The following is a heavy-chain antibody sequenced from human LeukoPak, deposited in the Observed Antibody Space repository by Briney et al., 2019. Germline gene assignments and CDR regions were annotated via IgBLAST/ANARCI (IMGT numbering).Heavy chain of an antibody. CDR2: IYSGGST. Sequence: PGGSLTLSCAASGLTVGSNYMTGVRQAPGKGLEWVSVIYSGGSTYYADSVKGGFTISRDNSKNTLYLQMNSLRAEDTAVYYCARLAAAHHFDYWGQGTLVPVSS. V-gene: IGHV3-66*04. D-gene: IGHD6-13*01. J-gene: IGHJ4*02. CDR3: ARLAAAHHFDY. CDR1: GLTVGSNY.